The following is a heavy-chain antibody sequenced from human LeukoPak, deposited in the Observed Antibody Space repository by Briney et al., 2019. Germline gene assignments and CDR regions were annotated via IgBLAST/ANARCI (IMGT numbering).Heavy chain of an antibody. CDR1: GFTFSSYI. V-gene: IGHV3-21*01. CDR2: ISSSSAYI. D-gene: IGHD1-26*01. Sequence: GGSLRLSCAASGFTFSSYIMNWVRQAPGKGPEWVSSISSSSAYIYYADSVKGRFTISRDNAKNSLYLQMNSLRAEDTAVYYCARDRIVGATRGGDFDYWGQGTLVTVSS. J-gene: IGHJ4*02. CDR3: ARDRIVGATRGGDFDY.